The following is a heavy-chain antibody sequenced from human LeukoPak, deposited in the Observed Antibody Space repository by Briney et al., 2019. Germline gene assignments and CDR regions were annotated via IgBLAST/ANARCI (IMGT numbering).Heavy chain of an antibody. J-gene: IGHJ4*02. CDR1: GITLSNYG. Sequence: GGSLRLSCAVSGITLSNYGMSWVRQAPGKGLEWVAGISDSGGRTNYADSVKGRFTISRDNPKNTLFLQMNSLRAEDTAEYFCAKRGVVIRVILVGFHKEAYYFDSWGQGALVTVSS. CDR3: AKRGVVIRVILVGFHKEAYYFDS. CDR2: ISDSGGRT. V-gene: IGHV3-23*01. D-gene: IGHD3-22*01.